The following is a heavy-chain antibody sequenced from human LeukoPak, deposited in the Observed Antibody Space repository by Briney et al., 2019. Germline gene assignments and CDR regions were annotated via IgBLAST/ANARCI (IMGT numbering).Heavy chain of an antibody. CDR3: ARKLVTAIFGPNNWFDP. D-gene: IGHD3-3*01. Sequence: SETLSLTCTVSGYSISSGYYWGWIRQPPGKGLEWIGSIYHSGSTYYNPSLKSRVTISVDRSKNQFSLKLSSVTAADTAVYYCARKLVTAIFGPNNWFDPWGQGTLVTVSS. CDR2: IYHSGST. J-gene: IGHJ5*02. CDR1: GYSISSGYY. V-gene: IGHV4-38-2*02.